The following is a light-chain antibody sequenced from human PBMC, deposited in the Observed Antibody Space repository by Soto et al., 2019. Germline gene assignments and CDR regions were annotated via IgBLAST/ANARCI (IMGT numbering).Light chain of an antibody. J-gene: IGKJ5*01. CDR1: QSVTIN. CDR2: GAS. CDR3: QQYGSPIT. V-gene: IGKV3-20*01. Sequence: EILMTQSPAILSFSPGESAARCCRASQSVTINLAWYQQKPDQVPRLLIYGASTRATGIPDRFSGSGSGTDFTLTISRLEPEDFAVYYCQQYGSPITFGQGTRLE.